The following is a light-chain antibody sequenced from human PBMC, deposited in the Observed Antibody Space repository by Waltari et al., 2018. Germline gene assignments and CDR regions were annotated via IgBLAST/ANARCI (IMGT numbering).Light chain of an antibody. V-gene: IGLV2-11*01. CDR3: YSYAGSYTWV. CDR2: DVT. J-gene: IGLJ3*02. CDR1: RSDVGNYDS. Sequence: QSALTQPRSVSGPPGQSVTIPCPGPRSDVGNYDSVSWYQQHPGKAPKLMIYDVTKRPSGVPDRFSGSKSGNTASLTISGLQAEDEADYYCYSYAGSYTWVFGGGTKLTVL.